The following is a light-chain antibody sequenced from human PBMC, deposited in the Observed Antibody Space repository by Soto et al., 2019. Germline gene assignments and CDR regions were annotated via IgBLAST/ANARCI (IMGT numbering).Light chain of an antibody. V-gene: IGKV1-12*01. CDR3: QQTHDLPPT. CDR1: QYIGTS. CDR2: GAY. J-gene: IGKJ1*01. Sequence: EIRRRQSPSSVSASLGDRVTITCRASQYIGTSLAWYQQRPGEAPQLRIYGAYRLHLGVPSRFTASGSGTDFTLPITSLPPEDFGIYFCQQTHDLPPTFGLGTKVDIK.